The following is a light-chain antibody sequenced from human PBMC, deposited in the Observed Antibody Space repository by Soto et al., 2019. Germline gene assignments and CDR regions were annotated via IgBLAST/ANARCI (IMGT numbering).Light chain of an antibody. Sequence: DIQMTQSPSSLSSSVGDIFTITCQASQDIKNYLNWYQQKSGKAPKLLIYDASTLQTGVPPRFRGSGAGTDFSFTISRLQPEDFGEYYCQQYENVPTFGQGTKVDIK. CDR1: QDIKNY. CDR2: DAS. CDR3: QQYENVPT. V-gene: IGKV1-33*01. J-gene: IGKJ2*01.